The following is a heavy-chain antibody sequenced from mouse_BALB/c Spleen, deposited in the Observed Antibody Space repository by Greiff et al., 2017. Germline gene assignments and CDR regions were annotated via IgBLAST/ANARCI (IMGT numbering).Heavy chain of an antibody. CDR3: ARIYDYDGPWFAY. Sequence: QVQLKQSGAELMKPGASVKISCKATGYTFSSYWIEWVKQRPGHGLEWIGEILPGSGSTNYNEKFKGKATFTADTSSNTAYMQLSSLTSEDSAVYYCARIYDYDGPWFAYWGQGTLVTVSA. CDR2: ILPGSGST. V-gene: IGHV1-9*01. CDR1: GYTFSSYW. D-gene: IGHD2-4*01. J-gene: IGHJ3*01.